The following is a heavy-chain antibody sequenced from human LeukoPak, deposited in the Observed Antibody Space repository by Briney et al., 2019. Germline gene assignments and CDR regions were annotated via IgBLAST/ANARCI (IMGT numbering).Heavy chain of an antibody. CDR2: IIPIFGTA. CDR3: AREWLLKYYYDSSGYFDY. J-gene: IGHJ4*02. Sequence: GASVKVSCKASGGTFSSYAISWVRQAPGQGLEWMGGIIPIFGTANYAQKFQGRVTITADESTSTAYMELSSLRSEDTAVYYCAREWLLKYYYDSSGYFDYWGQGTLVTVSS. CDR1: GGTFSSYA. V-gene: IGHV1-69*13. D-gene: IGHD3-22*01.